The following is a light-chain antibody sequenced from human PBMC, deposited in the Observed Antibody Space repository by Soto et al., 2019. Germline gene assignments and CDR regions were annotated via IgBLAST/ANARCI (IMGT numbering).Light chain of an antibody. CDR2: DAS. CDR1: QDIATY. J-gene: IGKJ1*01. Sequence: DIQMTQSPSSLSASVGNRVTITCQSSQDIATYLNWDQQKPGKAPNLLIYDASNLETGAPSRFSGGGSGTHFTLSISNLQPEDIATYYGQQYDNLPPTWTFGQGTKVDIE. CDR3: QQYDNLPPTWT. V-gene: IGKV1-33*01.